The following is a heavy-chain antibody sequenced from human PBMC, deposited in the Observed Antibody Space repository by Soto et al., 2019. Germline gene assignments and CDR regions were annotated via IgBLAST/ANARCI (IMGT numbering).Heavy chain of an antibody. Sequence: QVQLQESGPGLVKPSETLSLTCAVSGDSISSYYCMWIRQPPGKGLESIGYLYYGRSANYNPSLKSRVTLSVDTSTNHFSLTLSSMTAADTAVYYCALRSMAVVPEYWGQGTLVTVSS. V-gene: IGHV4-59*01. J-gene: IGHJ4*02. CDR3: ALRSMAVVPEY. CDR2: LYYGRSA. CDR1: GDSISSYY. D-gene: IGHD3-22*01.